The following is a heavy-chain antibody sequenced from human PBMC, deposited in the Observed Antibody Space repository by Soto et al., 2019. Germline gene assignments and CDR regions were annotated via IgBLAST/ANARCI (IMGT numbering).Heavy chain of an antibody. V-gene: IGHV5-10-1*01. CDR1: GYSFAGYW. CDR3: ARQIYDSDTGPNFQYYFDS. J-gene: IGHJ4*02. Sequence: GESLKISCKGSGYSFAGYWITWVRQKPGKGLEWMGRIDPSDSQTYYSPSFRGHVTISVTKSITTVFLQWSSLRASDTAMYHCARQIYDSDTGPNFQYYFDSWGQGTPVTVSS. D-gene: IGHD3-22*01. CDR2: IDPSDSQT.